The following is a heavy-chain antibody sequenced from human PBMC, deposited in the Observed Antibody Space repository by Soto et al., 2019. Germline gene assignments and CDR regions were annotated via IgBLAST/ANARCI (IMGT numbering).Heavy chain of an antibody. CDR1: GYTFTGYY. CDR2: INPNSGGT. V-gene: IGHV1-2*02. D-gene: IGHD6-19*01. CDR3: ARVPGIAVARSNWFDP. Sequence: SVKVSCKASGYTFTGYYMHWMRQAPGQGLEWMGWINPNSGGTNYAQKFQGRVTMTRDTSISTAYMELSRLRSDDTAAYYCARVPGIAVARSNWFDPWGQGTLVTVSS. J-gene: IGHJ5*02.